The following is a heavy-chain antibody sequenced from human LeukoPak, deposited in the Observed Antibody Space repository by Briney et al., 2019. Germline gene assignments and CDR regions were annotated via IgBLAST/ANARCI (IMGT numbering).Heavy chain of an antibody. CDR3: AKDRGYSYGLFDY. CDR2: ISYDGSNK. D-gene: IGHD5-18*01. CDR1: GFTFSSYG. V-gene: IGHV3-30*18. Sequence: GGSLRLSCAASGFTFSSYGTHWVRQAPGKGLEWVAVISYDGSNKYYADSVKGRFTISRDNSKNTLYQQMNSPRAEDTAVYYCAKDRGYSYGLFDYWGQGTLVTVSS. J-gene: IGHJ4*02.